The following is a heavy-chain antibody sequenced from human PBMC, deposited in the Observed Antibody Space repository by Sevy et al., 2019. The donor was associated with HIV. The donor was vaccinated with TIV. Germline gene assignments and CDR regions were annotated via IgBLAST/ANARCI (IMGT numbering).Heavy chain of an antibody. CDR1: GFIFGSYA. CDR3: ARDPGSSWSSFDY. Sequence: GGSLRLSCAASGFIFGSYAMNWARQAPGKGLEWVAVISYDGSHKYYADSVKGRFTISRDSSKNTLYLQMHSLRTDDTAVYYCARDPGSSWSSFDYWGQGTLVTVSS. D-gene: IGHD6-13*01. CDR2: ISYDGSHK. J-gene: IGHJ4*02. V-gene: IGHV3-30-3*01.